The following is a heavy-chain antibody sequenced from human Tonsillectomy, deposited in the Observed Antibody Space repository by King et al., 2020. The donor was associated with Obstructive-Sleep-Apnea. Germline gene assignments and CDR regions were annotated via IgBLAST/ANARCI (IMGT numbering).Heavy chain of an antibody. CDR1: GFTFSSYN. CDR2: ITSSSTTI. D-gene: IGHD6-19*01. V-gene: IGHV3-48*04. Sequence: QLVQSGGDLVQPGGSLRLSCAASGFTFSSYNMNGVRQAPGKGLEWVSYITSSSTTIYHADSVKGRFTISRDNAKNSLYLQMNSLRAEDTAVYYCASSDWENWGQGTLVTVSS. CDR3: ASSDWEN. J-gene: IGHJ4*02.